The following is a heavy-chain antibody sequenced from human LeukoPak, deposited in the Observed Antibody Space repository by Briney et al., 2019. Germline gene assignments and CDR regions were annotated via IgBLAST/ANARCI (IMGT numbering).Heavy chain of an antibody. CDR2: IIPIFGTA. CDR1: GGTFSSYA. Sequence: SVKVSCKASGGTFSSYAISWVRQAPGQGLAWMGGIIPIFGTANYAQKFQGRVTITTDESTSTAYMELSSLRSEDTAVYYCARDSGGPYYYDSSGYYPQPRRYYFDYWGQGTLVTVSS. CDR3: ARDSGGPYYYDSSGYYPQPRRYYFDY. V-gene: IGHV1-69*05. D-gene: IGHD3-22*01. J-gene: IGHJ4*02.